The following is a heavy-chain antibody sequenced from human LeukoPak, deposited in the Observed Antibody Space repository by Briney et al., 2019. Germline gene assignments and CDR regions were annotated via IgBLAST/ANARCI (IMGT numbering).Heavy chain of an antibody. Sequence: HRASVKVSCKASGGTFSSYAISWVRQAPGQGLEWMGGIIPIFGTANYAQKFQGRVTMTRDTSTSTVYMELSSLRSEGTAVYYCARGSATGYFDYWGQGTLVTVSS. J-gene: IGHJ4*02. CDR3: ARGSATGYFDY. CDR1: GGTFSSYA. CDR2: IIPIFGTA. V-gene: IGHV1-69*05. D-gene: IGHD6-13*01.